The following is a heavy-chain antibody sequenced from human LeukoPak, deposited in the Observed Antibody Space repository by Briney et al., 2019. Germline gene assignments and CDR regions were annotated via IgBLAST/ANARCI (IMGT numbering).Heavy chain of an antibody. D-gene: IGHD3-10*01. CDR1: GGSISSGDYY. CDR3: ASQTLGYWYFDL. V-gene: IGHV4-30-4*01. CDR2: IYYSGST. Sequence: SQTLSLTCTVSGGSISSGDYYWRWIRQPPGKGLEWIGYIYYSGSTYYNPSLKSRVTISVDTSKNQFSLKLSSVTAADTAVYYCASQTLGYWYFDLWGRGTLVTVSS. J-gene: IGHJ2*01.